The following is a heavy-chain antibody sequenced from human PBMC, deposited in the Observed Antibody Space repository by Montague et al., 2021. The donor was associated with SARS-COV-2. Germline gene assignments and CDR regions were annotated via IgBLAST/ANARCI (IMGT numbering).Heavy chain of an antibody. Sequence: CAISGDSDGIKVLRCSSVKQSPALDLHHVVGCQYTSTQNETYAVSVQSRITITADTSKNQFSLHLNSVTPEDTAVYYCARDLYWAFDAWGLGTTVTVSA. V-gene: IGHV6-1*01. CDR1: GDSDGIKVLR. D-gene: IGHD2-8*02. CDR3: ARDLYWAFDA. CDR2: CQYTSTQNE. J-gene: IGHJ3*01.